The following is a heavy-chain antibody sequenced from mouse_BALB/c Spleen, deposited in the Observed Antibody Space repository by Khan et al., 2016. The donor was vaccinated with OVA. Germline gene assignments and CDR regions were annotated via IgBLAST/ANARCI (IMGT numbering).Heavy chain of an antibody. D-gene: IGHD2-4*01. CDR3: ARSGYDYGRGALFAY. CDR2: IWSAGST. V-gene: IGHV2-2*01. J-gene: IGHJ3*01. Sequence: QVQLKQSGPGLVQPSQSLSITCTVSGFSLTNYSVHWVRQSPGKGLEWLGVIWSAGSTDYNAAFISRLTIRKDNSRSQVFFKRHSLQPHDPAVYYCARSGYDYGRGALFAYWGQGPLVTVSA. CDR1: GFSLTNYS.